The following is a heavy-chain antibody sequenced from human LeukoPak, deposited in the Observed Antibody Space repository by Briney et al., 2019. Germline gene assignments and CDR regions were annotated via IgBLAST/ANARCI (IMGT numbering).Heavy chain of an antibody. CDR1: GFTFSSDA. CDR3: AKGRLWGRGGYHYYYMDV. J-gene: IGHJ6*03. CDR2: ISGSGSSP. V-gene: IGHV3-23*01. D-gene: IGHD3-16*01. Sequence: QPGGSLRLSCEASGFTFSSDAMNSVRQAPGKGLEWVSAISGSGSSPYYADSVKGRFTVSRDNTKNTLYLQMSSLRVEDTALYYCAKGRLWGRGGYHYYYMDVWGKGTAVTISS.